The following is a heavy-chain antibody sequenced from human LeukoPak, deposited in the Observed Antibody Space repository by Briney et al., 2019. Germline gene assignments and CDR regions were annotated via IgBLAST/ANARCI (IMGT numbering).Heavy chain of an antibody. J-gene: IGHJ5*02. V-gene: IGHV4-34*01. CDR2: INHSGST. D-gene: IGHD6-13*01. CDR1: GVSFSGYY. CDR3: ARYTYSSSWYPNWFDP. Sequence: PSETLSLTCAVYGVSFSGYYWSWIRQPPGKGLEWIVEINHSGSTNYNPSLKSLVTISVDTTKNQFSLKLSSVTAADTVVYYCARYTYSSSWYPNWFDPWGQGTLVTVSS.